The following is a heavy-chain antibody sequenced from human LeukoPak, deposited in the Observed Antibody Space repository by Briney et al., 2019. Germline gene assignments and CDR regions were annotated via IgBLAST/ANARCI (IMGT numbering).Heavy chain of an antibody. D-gene: IGHD3-22*01. CDR1: GFIFSSYW. CDR2: IKQDGSEK. Sequence: PGGSLRLSCAASGFIFSSYWMSWVRQAPGKGLEWVANIKQDGSEKYYVDFVKGRFTISRDNAKSSLYLQMNSLRAEDTAVYYCARGGYYYDSSGYYDYWGQGTLVTVSS. J-gene: IGHJ4*02. V-gene: IGHV3-7*01. CDR3: ARGGYYYDSSGYYDY.